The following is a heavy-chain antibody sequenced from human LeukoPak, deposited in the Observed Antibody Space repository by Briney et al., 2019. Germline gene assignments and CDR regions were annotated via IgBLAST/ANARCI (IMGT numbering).Heavy chain of an antibody. CDR1: GFTSSDHY. Sequence: GRSLRLSCAASGFTSSDHYTDWVRQASGRGLEWVGRIRSKANRYSTEYAAAVKGRFTILGDDSKNSVYLQMSSLKTEDSAVYYCARGGPYSTSNYWGQGTLVTVSS. CDR3: ARGGPYSTSNY. J-gene: IGHJ4*02. D-gene: IGHD6-13*01. V-gene: IGHV3-72*01. CDR2: IRSKANRYST.